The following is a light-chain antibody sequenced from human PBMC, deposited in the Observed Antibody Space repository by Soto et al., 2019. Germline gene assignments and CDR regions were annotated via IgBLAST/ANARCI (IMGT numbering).Light chain of an antibody. CDR3: QQSYCTPLT. Sequence: DIQMTQSPSSLSASVGDRVTITCRASQSISSHLNWYQQKPGKAPNLLIYAASSLQSGVPSRFSGSGSGTDFTLTISSLQPEDFATYYCQQSYCTPLTFGGGTKVEIK. V-gene: IGKV1-39*01. CDR1: QSISSH. CDR2: AAS. J-gene: IGKJ4*01.